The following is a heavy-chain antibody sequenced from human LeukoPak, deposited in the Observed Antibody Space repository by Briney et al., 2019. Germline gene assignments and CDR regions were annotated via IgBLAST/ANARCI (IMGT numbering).Heavy chain of an antibody. D-gene: IGHD1-7*01. CDR1: GGSITSRSYY. Sequence: PSETLSLTCSVSGGSITSRSYYWGWIRQPPGKGLEWIGSISYSGSTYYNPSLRSRVTISVDTSKNQFSLKLTSLTAADTAVYYCARDPPAGTSPYWGQGTLVTVSS. J-gene: IGHJ4*02. CDR3: ARDPPAGTSPY. V-gene: IGHV4-39*07. CDR2: ISYSGST.